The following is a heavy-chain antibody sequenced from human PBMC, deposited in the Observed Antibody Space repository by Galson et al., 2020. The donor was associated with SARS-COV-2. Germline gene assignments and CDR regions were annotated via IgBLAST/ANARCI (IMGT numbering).Heavy chain of an antibody. V-gene: IGHV3-49*03. D-gene: IGHD1-26*01. J-gene: IGHJ4*02. CDR1: GFTFGDHG. CDR2: IRSKAYGGAT. Sequence: GGSLRLSCAASGFTFGDHGMSWFRQTPGKGLECISFIRSKAYGGATEYAASVEGRFTMSRDDSKSIAYLQMNSLKTEDTAVYYCARADTGSYYDAFFDYWGQGTLVSVSS. CDR3: ARADTGSYYDAFFDY.